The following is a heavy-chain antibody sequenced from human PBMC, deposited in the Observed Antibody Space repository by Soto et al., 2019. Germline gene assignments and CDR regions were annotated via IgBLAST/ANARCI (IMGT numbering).Heavy chain of an antibody. J-gene: IGHJ5*02. CDR3: ARALRGITGTTSWFDP. D-gene: IGHD1-7*01. CDR2: VTSSPSSM. V-gene: IGHV3-21*02. Sequence: EVQLVESGGGLVKPGGSLRLSCAASGFTFSGFSMNWVRQAPGKGLEWVSSVTSSPSSMFYADSVKGRFTISRDDAKDSLFLQMNSLRADDTAVYYCARALRGITGTTSWFDPWGQGTLVTVSS. CDR1: GFTFSGFS.